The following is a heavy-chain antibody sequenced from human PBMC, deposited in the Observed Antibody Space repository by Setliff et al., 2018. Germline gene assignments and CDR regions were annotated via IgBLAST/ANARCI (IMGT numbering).Heavy chain of an antibody. CDR2: INHSGST. Sequence: SETLSLTCAVYGGSFSGYYWSWIRQPPGKGLEWIGEINHSGSTTYNPSLKGRVTISVDASKNQFSLKLSSVTAADTAVYYCARTGTYRYFDYWGQGALVTVSS. CDR1: GGSFSGYY. V-gene: IGHV4-34*01. J-gene: IGHJ4*02. CDR3: ARTGTYRYFDY. D-gene: IGHD1-1*01.